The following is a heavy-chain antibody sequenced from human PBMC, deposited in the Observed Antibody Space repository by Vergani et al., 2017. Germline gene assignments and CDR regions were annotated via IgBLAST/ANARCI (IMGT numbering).Heavy chain of an antibody. CDR1: GDSISSGYY. D-gene: IGHD2-21*02. CDR3: AILGAYCGGDCYPNYYYYYGMDV. V-gene: IGHV4-38-2*02. J-gene: IGHJ6*02. CDR2: IYHSGST. Sequence: QVQLQESGPGLVKPSETLSLTCTVSGDSISSGYYWGWIRQPPGKGLEWIGSIYHSGSTYYNPSLKSRVTISVDTSKNQFSLKLSSVTAADTAVYYCAILGAYCGGDCYPNYYYYYGMDVWGQGTTVTVSS.